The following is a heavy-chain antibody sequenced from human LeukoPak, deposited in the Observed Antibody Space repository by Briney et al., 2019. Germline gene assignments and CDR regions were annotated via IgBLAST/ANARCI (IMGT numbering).Heavy chain of an antibody. CDR1: GGSFSIYY. V-gene: IGHV4-4*07. Sequence: SETLSLTCTVSGGSFSIYYWSWIRQPAGKGLEWIGHIYTSGNTNYNPSLKSRVTMSVDTSKNQFSLKLSSVTVADTAVYYCAISREYSYGHPYYFDYWGQGTLVTVSS. CDR2: IYTSGNT. J-gene: IGHJ4*02. CDR3: AISREYSYGHPYYFDY. D-gene: IGHD5-18*01.